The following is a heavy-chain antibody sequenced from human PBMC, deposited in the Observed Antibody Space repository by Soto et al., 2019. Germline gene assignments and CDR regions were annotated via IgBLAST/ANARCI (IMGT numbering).Heavy chain of an antibody. CDR3: ARDQDFWSGSMTYYFDY. V-gene: IGHV3-30-3*01. Sequence: ESGGGVVQPGRSLRLSCAASGFTFSSYAMHWVRQAPGKGLEWVAVISYDGSNKYYADSVKGRFTISRDNSKNTLYLQMNSLRAEDTAVYYCARDQDFWSGSMTYYFDYWGQGTLVTVSS. J-gene: IGHJ4*02. CDR1: GFTFSSYA. CDR2: ISYDGSNK. D-gene: IGHD3-3*01.